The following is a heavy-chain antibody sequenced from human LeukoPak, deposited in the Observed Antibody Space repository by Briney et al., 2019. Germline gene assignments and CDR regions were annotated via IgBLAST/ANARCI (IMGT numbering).Heavy chain of an antibody. D-gene: IGHD3-3*01. CDR2: VSSSGGTT. Sequence: GGSLRLSCAASGFPFSTYAMSWVRQAPGKGLEWVSTVSSSGGTTYSTDSVKGRFSISRDNSKSTLYLQMNSLRAEDTAVYYCARALGSGYSRLFDYWGQGTLVTVSS. V-gene: IGHV3-23*01. J-gene: IGHJ4*02. CDR3: ARALGSGYSRLFDY. CDR1: GFPFSTYA.